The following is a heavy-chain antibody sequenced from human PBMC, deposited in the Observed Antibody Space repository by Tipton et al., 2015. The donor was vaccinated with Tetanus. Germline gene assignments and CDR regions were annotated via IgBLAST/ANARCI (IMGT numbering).Heavy chain of an antibody. V-gene: IGHV3-9*01. D-gene: IGHD2-2*01. CDR1: GFTFDAYA. CDR2: ISWNSGSM. CDR3: ARGRERCRGTNCHRATDY. J-gene: IGHJ4*02. Sequence: SLRLSCAASGFTFDAYAMHWVRQAPGKGLEWVSGISWNSGSMGYADSVKGRFTISRDNAKNSLYLQMNSLRAEDTAIYYCARGRERCRGTNCHRATDYWGQGTLVTVSS.